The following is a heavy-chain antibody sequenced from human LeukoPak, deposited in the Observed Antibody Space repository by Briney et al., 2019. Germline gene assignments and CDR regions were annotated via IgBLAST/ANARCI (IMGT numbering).Heavy chain of an antibody. Sequence: SETLSLTCAVYGGSFSGYYWSWIRQPPGKGLEWIREINHSGSTNYNPSLKSRVTISVDTSKNQFSLKLSSVTAADTAVYYCARVSEPYDSRSSQTYYFDYWGQGTLVTVSS. CDR2: INHSGST. D-gene: IGHD3-22*01. CDR1: GGSFSGYY. J-gene: IGHJ4*02. V-gene: IGHV4-34*01. CDR3: ARVSEPYDSRSSQTYYFDY.